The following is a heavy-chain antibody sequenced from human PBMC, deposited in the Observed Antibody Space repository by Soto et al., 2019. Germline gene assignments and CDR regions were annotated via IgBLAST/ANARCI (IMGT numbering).Heavy chain of an antibody. CDR1: GFTFSSYV. V-gene: IGHV3-30-3*02. Sequence: GGSLRLSCVASGFTFSSYVIHWVRQAPGKGLEWVALISTDGTEKHYPGSVRGRFTISRDNSKNTLYLQMNSLRAEDTAVYYCAKSDYYGSGSPVSFDYWGQGTLVTVSS. CDR2: ISTDGTEK. D-gene: IGHD3-10*01. J-gene: IGHJ4*02. CDR3: AKSDYYGSGSPVSFDY.